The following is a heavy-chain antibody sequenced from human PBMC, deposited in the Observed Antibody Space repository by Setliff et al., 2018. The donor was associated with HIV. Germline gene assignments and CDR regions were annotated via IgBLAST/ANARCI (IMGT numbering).Heavy chain of an antibody. J-gene: IGHJ6*02. D-gene: IGHD6-19*01. Sequence: SETLSLTCTVSGGSISSGSYYWSWIRQPAGKGLEWIGRIYTSGNTNYNPSLKSRVTISVDTSKNQFSLKLSSVTAADTAVYYCATPAVAGTGGYYYAMDVWGQGTTVTVSS. CDR1: GGSISSGSYY. V-gene: IGHV4-61*02. CDR2: IYTSGNT. CDR3: ATPAVAGTGGYYYAMDV.